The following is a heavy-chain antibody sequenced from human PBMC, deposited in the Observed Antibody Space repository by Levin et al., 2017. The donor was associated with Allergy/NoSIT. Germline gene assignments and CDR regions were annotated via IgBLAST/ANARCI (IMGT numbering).Heavy chain of an antibody. Sequence: HPGGSLRLSCAASGFTFSSHAMGWVRQAPGKGLEWVSAIGAGSGRTYYPDSVKGRFTISRDNSKNTLFLQMNSLRAEDTAVYYCAKRWAERVFDYWGQGTLVTVSS. D-gene: IGHD1-14*01. CDR2: IGAGSGRT. V-gene: IGHV3-23*01. J-gene: IGHJ4*02. CDR1: GFTFSSHA. CDR3: AKRWAERVFDY.